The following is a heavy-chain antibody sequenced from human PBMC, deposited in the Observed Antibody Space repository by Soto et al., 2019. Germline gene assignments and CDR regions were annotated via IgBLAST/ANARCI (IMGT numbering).Heavy chain of an antibody. CDR3: ARSYVFGELCFDP. D-gene: IGHD3-10*02. Sequence: SSGTPSLPLPFSCCSLHRGGFYWRWVRPHPGKGLEWIGYIYYSGSTYYNPSLKSRVTISVDTSKNQFSLKLSSVTAADTAVYYCARSYVFGELCFDPWGQGTLVTVSS. V-gene: IGHV4-31*03. CDR1: CCSLHRGGFY. CDR2: IYYSGST. J-gene: IGHJ5*02.